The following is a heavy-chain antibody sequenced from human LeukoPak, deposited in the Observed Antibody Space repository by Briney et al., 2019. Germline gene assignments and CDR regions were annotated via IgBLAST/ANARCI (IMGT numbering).Heavy chain of an antibody. D-gene: IGHD1-26*01. CDR1: GDSISGADYY. J-gene: IGHJ4*02. V-gene: IGHV4-30-4*01. CDR2: VYYSGST. Sequence: PSETLSLTCTVSGDSISGADYYWSWIRQPPGKGLEWIAYVYYSGSTYYNPSLKSRLTISVDTSKNQFSLKLNSVTAADTAVYYCVRRTSGSYSDYWGQGTLVTVSS. CDR3: VRRTSGSYSDY.